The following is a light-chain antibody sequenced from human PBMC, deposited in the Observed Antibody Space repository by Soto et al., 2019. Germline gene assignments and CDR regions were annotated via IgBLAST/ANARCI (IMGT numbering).Light chain of an antibody. CDR1: TSNIGTNT. CDR3: ATWDDSLNVV. J-gene: IGLJ2*01. Sequence: QSVLTQSPSASGTPGQRVSISCYGSTSNIGTNTVSWYQHVPGTAPKLLIYSNDQRPSAVPGRFSGSKSGTSAFLAISGLLSEDEADYYCATWDDSLNVVFGGGTKLTVL. V-gene: IGLV1-44*01. CDR2: SND.